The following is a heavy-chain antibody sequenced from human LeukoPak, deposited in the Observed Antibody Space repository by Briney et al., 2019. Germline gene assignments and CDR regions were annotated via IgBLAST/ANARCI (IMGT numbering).Heavy chain of an antibody. J-gene: IGHJ4*02. CDR1: GFTFSSYS. D-gene: IGHD4-23*01. CDR2: ISSSSSYI. Sequence: GGSLRLSCAASGFTFSSYSMNWVRQAPGKGLEWVSSISSSSSYIYYADSVKGRFTISRDNSKNTLYLQMNSLRAEDTAVYYCAKEPMTTVAHYFDYWGQGTLVTVSS. CDR3: AKEPMTTVAHYFDY. V-gene: IGHV3-21*04.